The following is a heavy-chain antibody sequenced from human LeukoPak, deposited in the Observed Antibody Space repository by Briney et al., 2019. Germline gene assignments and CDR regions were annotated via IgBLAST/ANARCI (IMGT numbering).Heavy chain of an antibody. V-gene: IGHV3-7*01. CDR3: ATQYYDFWSGYYLYYYYGMDV. Sequence: GLEWGGXIKQDGXEKSYVASVKGRFTISRDNAKNSLYREMNSQRAEHTAVYYCATQYYDFWSGYYLYYYYGMDVWGQGTTVTVSS. CDR2: IKQDGXEK. J-gene: IGHJ6*02. D-gene: IGHD3-3*01.